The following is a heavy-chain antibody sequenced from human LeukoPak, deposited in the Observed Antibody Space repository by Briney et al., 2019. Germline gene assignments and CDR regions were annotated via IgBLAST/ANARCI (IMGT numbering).Heavy chain of an antibody. CDR2: IDPSDSYT. CDR3: ATQNYDSSGYYYPAIDY. J-gene: IGHJ4*02. Sequence: GESLKISCQGSGYSFTSYWISWVRQMPGKGLEWMGRIDPSDSYTNYSPSFQGHVTISADKSISTAYLQWSSLKASDTAMYYCATQNYDSSGYYYPAIDYWGQGTLVTVSS. D-gene: IGHD3-22*01. V-gene: IGHV5-10-1*01. CDR1: GYSFTSYW.